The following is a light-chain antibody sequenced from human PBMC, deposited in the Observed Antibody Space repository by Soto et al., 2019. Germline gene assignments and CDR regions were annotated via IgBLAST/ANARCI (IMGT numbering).Light chain of an antibody. Sequence: IQMTQSPSSLSASLGDRVTIICRASQSISSYLNWYQQKPGKAPKLLIYAASSLQSGVPSRFSGSGSGTDFTLTISSLQPEDFATYYCQQSYSTPLTFGGGTKV. CDR3: QQSYSTPLT. V-gene: IGKV1-39*01. CDR2: AAS. CDR1: QSISSY. J-gene: IGKJ4*01.